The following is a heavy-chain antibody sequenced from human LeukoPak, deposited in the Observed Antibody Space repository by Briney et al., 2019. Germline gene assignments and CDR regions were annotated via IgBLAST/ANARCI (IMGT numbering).Heavy chain of an antibody. Sequence: GASVKVSCKASGYTFTGYYMHWVRQAPGQGLEWMGWINPNSGGTNYAQKFQGRVTVTRDTSISTAYMELSRLRSDDTAVYYCARDSGYQLLRALDYWGQGTLVTVSS. CDR1: GYTFTGYY. CDR3: ARDSGYQLLRALDY. CDR2: INPNSGGT. J-gene: IGHJ4*02. V-gene: IGHV1-2*02. D-gene: IGHD2-2*01.